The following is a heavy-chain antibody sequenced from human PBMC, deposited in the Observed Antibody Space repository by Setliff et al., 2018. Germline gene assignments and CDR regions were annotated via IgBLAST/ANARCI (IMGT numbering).Heavy chain of an antibody. CDR1: GGSISNFY. CDR3: ASNPFNSGPPYYFDY. V-gene: IGHV4-59*01. CDR2: VYYSGTT. D-gene: IGHD6-19*01. J-gene: IGHJ4*02. Sequence: SETLSLTCTISGGSISNFYWSWLRQPPGKGLEWIAYVYYSGTTNYNPSLKSRVTISVESSKNQFSLKLSSVTAADTAVYYCASNPFNSGPPYYFDYWGQGTLVTVSS.